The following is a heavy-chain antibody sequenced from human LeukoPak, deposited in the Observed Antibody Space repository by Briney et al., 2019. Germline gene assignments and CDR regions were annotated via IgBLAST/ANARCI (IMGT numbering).Heavy chain of an antibody. J-gene: IGHJ5*02. CDR3: AGGYYYDSRLNWLEP. Sequence: AESLRLSCAASGFTFSSYWMSWVRQAPGKGLEWVANIKQDGSEKYYVDSLKGRFTISRDNAKNLLYLQMNSLRAEDTAGYYCAGGYYYDSRLNWLEPWGEGTLLTLPS. CDR2: IKQDGSEK. D-gene: IGHD3-22*01. CDR1: GFTFSSYW. V-gene: IGHV3-7*04.